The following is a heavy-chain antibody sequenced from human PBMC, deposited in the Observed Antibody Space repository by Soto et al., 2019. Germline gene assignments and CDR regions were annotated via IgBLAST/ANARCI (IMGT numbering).Heavy chain of an antibody. V-gene: IGHV2-5*02. CDR1: GFSLSTTGVG. CDR2: IYWDDDK. Sequence: QITLKESGPTLVKPTQTLTLTCTFSGFSLSTTGVGVGWIRQPPGKALDWLALIYWDDDKRYSPSLKSRLTIPKDPPKNRVVLKMTNVDPIDTATYYCDPAPPVTTGGDYWGQGTPVPVSS. D-gene: IGHD4-17*01. J-gene: IGHJ4*02. CDR3: DPAPPVTTGGDY.